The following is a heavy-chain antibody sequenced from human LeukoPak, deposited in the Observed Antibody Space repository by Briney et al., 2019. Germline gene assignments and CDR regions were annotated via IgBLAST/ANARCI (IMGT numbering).Heavy chain of an antibody. D-gene: IGHD1-1*01. CDR1: GGSFSGYY. CDR3: AGRYNWNDYYYMDV. V-gene: IGHV4-34*01. J-gene: IGHJ6*03. CDR2: INHSGST. Sequence: SETLSLTCTVYGGSFSGYYWSWIRQPPGKGLEWIGEINHSGSTNYNPSLKSRVTISVDTSKNQFSLKLNSVTAADTAVYYCAGRYNWNDYYYMDVWGKGTTVTVSS.